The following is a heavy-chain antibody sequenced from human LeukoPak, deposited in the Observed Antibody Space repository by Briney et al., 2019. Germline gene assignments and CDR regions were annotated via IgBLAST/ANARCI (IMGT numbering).Heavy chain of an antibody. CDR1: GGSISISTYY. J-gene: IGHJ5*02. CDR3: ARLGTGYDSSGYSIGWFDP. CDR2: IYYSGST. D-gene: IGHD3-22*01. Sequence: PSGTLSLTCTVSGGSISISTYYWGWIRQPPGKGLEWIGNIYYSGSTYYNPSLKSRVTISVDTSKNQFSLRPSSVTAADTAVYYCARLGTGYDSSGYSIGWFDPWGQGTLVTVSS. V-gene: IGHV4-39*01.